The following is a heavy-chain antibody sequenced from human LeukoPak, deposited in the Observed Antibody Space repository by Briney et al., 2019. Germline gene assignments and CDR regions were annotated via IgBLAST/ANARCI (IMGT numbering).Heavy chain of an antibody. D-gene: IGHD3-22*01. CDR1: GVSISSSNSY. V-gene: IGHV4-39*02. CDR3: ARDVGYYYDSSGYYGAFDI. J-gene: IGHJ3*02. CDR2: IYYSGNT. Sequence: SETLSLTCTVSGVSISSSNSYWGWLRQPPGKGLEWIVSIYYSGNTYYNASLKSQVSISIDTSKNQFSLKLSSVTAADTAVYYCARDVGYYYDSSGYYGAFDIWGQGTMVTVSS.